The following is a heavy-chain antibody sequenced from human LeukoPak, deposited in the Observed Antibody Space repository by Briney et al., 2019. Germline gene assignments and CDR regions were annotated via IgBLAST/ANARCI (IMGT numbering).Heavy chain of an antibody. J-gene: IGHJ3*02. CDR1: GGSISSYY. CDR3: ARHSNYYDSSGYYYSGGDAFDI. Sequence: SETLSLTCTVSGGSISSYYWSWIRQPPGKGLEWIGYIYYSGSTNYNPSLKSRVTISVDTSKNQFSLKLSSVTAADTAVYYCARHSNYYDSSGYYYSGGDAFDIWGQGTMVTVSS. V-gene: IGHV4-59*08. CDR2: IYYSGST. D-gene: IGHD3-22*01.